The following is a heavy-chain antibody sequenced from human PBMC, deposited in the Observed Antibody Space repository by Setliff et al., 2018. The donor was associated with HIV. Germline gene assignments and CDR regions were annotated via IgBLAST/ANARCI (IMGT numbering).Heavy chain of an antibody. V-gene: IGHV3-48*01. CDR3: AKETMYDSRGYLSHYFDY. Sequence: GGSLRLSCAASGFTFSSYSMNWVRQAPGKGLEWVSYISSSSSSIYHADSVKGRFTISRDNSKNTVDLQMNSLTVEDTAVYYCAKETMYDSRGYLSHYFDYWGQGTPVTVSS. J-gene: IGHJ4*02. D-gene: IGHD3-22*01. CDR1: GFTFSSYS. CDR2: ISSSSSSI.